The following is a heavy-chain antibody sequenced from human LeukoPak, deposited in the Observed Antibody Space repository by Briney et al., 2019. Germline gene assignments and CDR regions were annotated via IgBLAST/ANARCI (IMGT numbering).Heavy chain of an antibody. CDR1: GYTFTTYW. Sequence: GESLKISCKGSGYTFTTYWIGWGRQMPGKGLEWMGIIYPGDSDTRYSPSSQGQVTISADKSISTAYLQWSSLTASDTAMYYCAITSGSYDDFDYWGQGTLVTVSS. CDR3: AITSGSYDDFDY. J-gene: IGHJ4*02. V-gene: IGHV5-51*01. D-gene: IGHD1-26*01. CDR2: IYPGDSDT.